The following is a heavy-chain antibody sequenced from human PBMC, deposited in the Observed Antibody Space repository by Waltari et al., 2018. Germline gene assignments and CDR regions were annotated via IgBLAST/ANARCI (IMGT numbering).Heavy chain of an antibody. Sequence: EVQLVESGGGLVKPGGSLRLACLASGFDFNRYTMNWVRQAPGKGVGWVSSSSIGSAYIYSAEATEGRFTTSRDNAKSSLYLQMNSLRAEDTAVYYCARDFQMYYDDNSGFPHDAFDLWGQGTMVTVSS. CDR2: SSIGSAYI. CDR3: ARDFQMYYDDNSGFPHDAFDL. V-gene: IGHV3-21*02. J-gene: IGHJ3*01. D-gene: IGHD3-22*01. CDR1: GFDFNRYT.